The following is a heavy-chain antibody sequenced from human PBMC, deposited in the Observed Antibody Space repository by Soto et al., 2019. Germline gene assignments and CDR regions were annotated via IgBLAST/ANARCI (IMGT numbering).Heavy chain of an antibody. CDR1: GFTFSSYA. Sequence: GGSLRLSCAASGFTFSSYAMSWVRQAPGKGLEWVSVIYSGGSTYYADSVKGRFTISRHNSENTLYLLMNSLRAEDTAVYYCARDFRPPYGVRYFDYWGQGTLVTVSS. V-gene: IGHV3-53*04. J-gene: IGHJ4*02. D-gene: IGHD4-17*01. CDR3: ARDFRPPYGVRYFDY. CDR2: IYSGGST.